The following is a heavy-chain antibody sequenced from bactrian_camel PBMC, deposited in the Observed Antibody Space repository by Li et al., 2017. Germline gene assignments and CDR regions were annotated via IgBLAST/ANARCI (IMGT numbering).Heavy chain of an antibody. D-gene: IGHD3*01. CDR3: VPRAEPWGASDFSGY. CDR1: GFTSDSCG. Sequence: DVQLVESGGGSVQAGGSLRLPCTAPGFTSDSCGADWYRQATGKEREWVSSIISANDSTSYADSVKGRFTISKDDAKGTVYLQMNSLKSEDTALYYCVPRAEPWGASDFSGYWGQGTQVTVS. V-gene: IGHV3S40*01. J-gene: IGHJ6*01. CDR2: IISANDST.